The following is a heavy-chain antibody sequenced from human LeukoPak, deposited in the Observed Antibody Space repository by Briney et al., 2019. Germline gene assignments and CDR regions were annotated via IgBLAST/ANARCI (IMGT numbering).Heavy chain of an antibody. CDR3: ARSTYWSAKGLSDY. D-gene: IGHD3-3*01. J-gene: IGHJ4*02. CDR1: GGSMNSGDYY. Sequence: PSETLSLTCSVSGGSMNSGDYYWSWIRQPPGKGLEWIGYIYYSGTVYYTPSLRSRITISVDTSKNQFSLKLSSVTAADTAVYYCARSTYWSAKGLSDYWGQGTLVTVSS. CDR2: IYYSGTV. V-gene: IGHV4-30-4*01.